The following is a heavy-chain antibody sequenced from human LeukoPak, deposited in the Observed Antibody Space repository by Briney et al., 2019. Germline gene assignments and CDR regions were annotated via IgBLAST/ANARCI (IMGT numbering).Heavy chain of an antibody. CDR2: IYHSGST. J-gene: IGHJ4*02. V-gene: IGHV4-38-2*02. CDR3: ARAKGRWLYGSGSFYDY. CDR1: GYSISSGYY. Sequence: SETLSLTCTVSGYSISSGYYWGWIRQPPGKGLEWIGSIYHSGSTYYNPSLKSRVTISVDTSKNQFSLKLSSVTAADTAVYYCARAKGRWLYGSGSFYDYWGQGTLVTVSS. D-gene: IGHD3-10*01.